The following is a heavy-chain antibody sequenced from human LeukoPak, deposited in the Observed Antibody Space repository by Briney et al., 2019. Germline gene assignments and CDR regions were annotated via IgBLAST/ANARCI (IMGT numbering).Heavy chain of an antibody. CDR1: GIAFSRYW. V-gene: IGHV3-74*01. J-gene: IGHJ3*02. CDR3: TTGLVSAFEI. CDR2: VKLDGTVA. D-gene: IGHD1-14*01. Sequence: GGSLRLSCAASGIAFSRYWMHWVRQAPGKGLVWISLVKLDGTVATYADSVRGRFTISRGNAKNTLYLQMNSLSAEDTAVYYCTTGLVSAFEIWGQGTVVTVSS.